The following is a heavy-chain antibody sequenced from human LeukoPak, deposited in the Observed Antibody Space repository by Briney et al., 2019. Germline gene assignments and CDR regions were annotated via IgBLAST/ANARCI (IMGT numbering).Heavy chain of an antibody. V-gene: IGHV4-4*07. CDR1: GGSISSYY. J-gene: IGHJ5*02. D-gene: IGHD5-18*01. CDR2: IYTSGST. CDR3: ARHSGVQLWNPNWFDP. Sequence: SETLSLTCTVSGGSISSYYWSWIRQPAGKGLEWIGRIYTSGSTNYNPSLKSRVTMSVDTSKNQFSLKLSSVTAADTAVYYCARHSGVQLWNPNWFDPWGQGTLVTVSS.